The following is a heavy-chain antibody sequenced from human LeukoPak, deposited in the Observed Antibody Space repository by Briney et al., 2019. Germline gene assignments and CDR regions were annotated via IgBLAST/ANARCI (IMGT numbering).Heavy chain of an antibody. CDR2: IYYSGST. Sequence: SETLSLTCAVYGGSFSGYYWSWIRQPPGKGLEWIGYIYYSGSTNYNPSLKSRVTISVDTSKNQFSLKLSSVTAADTAVYYCARLGIAVASRRANAFDIWGQGTMVTVSS. V-gene: IGHV4-59*08. CDR1: GGSFSGYY. J-gene: IGHJ3*02. CDR3: ARLGIAVASRRANAFDI. D-gene: IGHD6-19*01.